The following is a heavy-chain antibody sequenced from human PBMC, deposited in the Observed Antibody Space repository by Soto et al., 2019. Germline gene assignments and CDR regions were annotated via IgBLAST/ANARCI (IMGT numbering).Heavy chain of an antibody. V-gene: IGHV5-51*01. J-gene: IGHJ6*02. CDR3: ATLVGYSSSADYYYGMDV. D-gene: IGHD6-13*01. CDR2: IYPGDSDA. CDR1: GYSFTSYW. Sequence: GESLKISCKGSGYSFTSYWIGWVRQMPGKGLEWMGIIYPGDSDARYSPSFQGQVTISADKSISTAYLQWSSLKASDTAMYYCATLVGYSSSADYYYGMDVWGQGTTVTVSS.